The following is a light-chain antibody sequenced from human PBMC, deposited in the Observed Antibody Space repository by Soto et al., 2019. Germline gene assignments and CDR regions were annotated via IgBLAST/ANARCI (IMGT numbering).Light chain of an antibody. CDR2: DNN. Sequence: QSVLTQTPSVSGAPGQRVTISCTGSSSDIGAGYDVNWYQQLPGTAPKLLIYDNNNRPSGVPDRFSGSKSGTSASLAITGLQAEDEADYYCQSYDSSLSVVVFGGGTKLTVL. J-gene: IGLJ2*01. CDR1: SSDIGAGYD. V-gene: IGLV1-40*01. CDR3: QSYDSSLSVVV.